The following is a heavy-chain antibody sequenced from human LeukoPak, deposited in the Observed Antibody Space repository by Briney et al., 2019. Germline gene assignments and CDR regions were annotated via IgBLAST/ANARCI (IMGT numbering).Heavy chain of an antibody. CDR3: ARGKYYYGSNYFDY. V-gene: IGHV4-59*08. Sequence: GSLRLSCTASGFTFSNAWMSWVRQAPGKGLEWIGYIYYSGSTNYNPSLKSRVTISVDTSKNQFSLKLSSVTAADTAVYYCARGKYYYGSNYFDYWGQGTLVTVSS. CDR2: IYYSGST. D-gene: IGHD3-10*01. CDR1: GFTFSNAW. J-gene: IGHJ4*02.